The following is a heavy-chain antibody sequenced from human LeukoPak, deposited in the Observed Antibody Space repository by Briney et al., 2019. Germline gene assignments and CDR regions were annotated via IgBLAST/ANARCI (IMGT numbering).Heavy chain of an antibody. V-gene: IGHV3-7*01. CDR3: TSLTMVRGLIVYFDY. D-gene: IGHD3-10*01. CDR1: RFTLSNYW. J-gene: IGHJ4*02. Sequence: GGSLRLSCTASRFTLSNYWMSWVRQIPGKGLEWVANIRQDGNEIYYVDSVKGRFTISRDNSKNTLYLQMNSLRAEDTAVYYCTSLTMVRGLIVYFDYWGQGTLVTVSS. CDR2: IRQDGNEI.